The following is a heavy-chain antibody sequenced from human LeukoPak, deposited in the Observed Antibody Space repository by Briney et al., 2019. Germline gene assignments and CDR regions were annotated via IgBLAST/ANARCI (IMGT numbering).Heavy chain of an antibody. D-gene: IGHD3-3*01. J-gene: IGHJ6*02. CDR1: GGSVSSGGHS. Sequence: SQTLSLTCTVSGGSVSSGGHSWSWIRQPPGKGLEWIGYIYHSGSGSTYYNPSLKSRVTISIDKSKNQFSLKLNSVTAADTAVYYCARINDFWSGPTLDVWGQGTTVTVSS. CDR2: IYHSGSGST. V-gene: IGHV4-30-2*01. CDR3: ARINDFWSGPTLDV.